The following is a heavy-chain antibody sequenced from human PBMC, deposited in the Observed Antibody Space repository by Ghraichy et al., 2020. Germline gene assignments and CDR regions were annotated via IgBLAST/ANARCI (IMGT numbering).Heavy chain of an antibody. J-gene: IGHJ6*03. D-gene: IGHD1-7*01. V-gene: IGHV5-51*01. CDR3: ARHASITGTTDNYMDV. Sequence: GESLNISCKGSGYSFTSYWIGWVRQMPGKGLEWMGIIYPGDSDTRYSPSFQGQVTISADKSISTAYLQWSSLKASDTAMYYCARHASITGTTDNYMDVWGKGTTVTVSS. CDR2: IYPGDSDT. CDR1: GYSFTSYW.